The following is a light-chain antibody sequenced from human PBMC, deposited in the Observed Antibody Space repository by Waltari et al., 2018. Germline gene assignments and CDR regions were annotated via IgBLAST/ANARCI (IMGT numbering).Light chain of an antibody. CDR2: SNN. CDR1: SSNIGNNP. CDR3: ATWDDNLTGVV. V-gene: IGLV1-44*01. J-gene: IGLJ2*01. Sequence: QSVLTQPPAASRHPGQRVTISCSGSSSNIGNNPINWYHQLPGTAPKLLIYSNNQRPSGVPDRFSGSKSDTSASLTISGLQSEDEADYYCATWDDNLTGVVFGGGTKLPV.